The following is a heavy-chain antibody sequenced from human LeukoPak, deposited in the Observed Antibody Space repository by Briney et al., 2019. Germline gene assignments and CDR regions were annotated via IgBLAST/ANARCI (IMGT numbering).Heavy chain of an antibody. CDR1: GGSISSGSYY. D-gene: IGHD3-10*01. CDR3: ARSPMVRGVINGMDV. J-gene: IGHJ6*02. CDR2: IYTSGST. Sequence: PSVTLSLTCTVSGGSISSGSYYWSWIRQPAGKGLEWIGRIYTSGSTNYNPSLKSRVTISVDTSKNQFSLKLSSVTAADTAVYYCARSPMVRGVINGMDVWGQGTTVTVSS. V-gene: IGHV4-61*02.